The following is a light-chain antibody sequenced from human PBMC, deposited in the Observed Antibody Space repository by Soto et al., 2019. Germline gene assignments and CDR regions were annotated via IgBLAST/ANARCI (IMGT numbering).Light chain of an antibody. V-gene: IGKV1-33*01. Sequence: DIQMTQSPSSLSASVGDRVTVTCQASQDIRNYLNWYQQKPGKVPKLLIYDASNLETGVPSRFSGSGSETDFTFTISSLQPEDIATYYCQQYDNLPLTFGGGTKVEIK. J-gene: IGKJ4*01. CDR3: QQYDNLPLT. CDR1: QDIRNY. CDR2: DAS.